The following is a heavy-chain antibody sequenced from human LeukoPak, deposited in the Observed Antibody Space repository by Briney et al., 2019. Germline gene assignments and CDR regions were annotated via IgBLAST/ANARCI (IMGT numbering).Heavy chain of an antibody. D-gene: IGHD3-10*02. Sequence: GGSLRLSCAASGFTFSRYWMSWVRQAPGEGLEWISYISSSGSTIYYADSVKGRFTISRDNAKNSLYLQMNSLRAEDTAVYYCAELGITMIGGVWGKGTTVTISS. V-gene: IGHV3-48*03. CDR3: AELGITMIGGV. J-gene: IGHJ6*04. CDR1: GFTFSRYW. CDR2: ISSSGSTI.